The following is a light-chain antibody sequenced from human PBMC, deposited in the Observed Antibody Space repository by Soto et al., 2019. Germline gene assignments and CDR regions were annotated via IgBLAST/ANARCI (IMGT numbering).Light chain of an antibody. CDR1: RSILSSNGYNY. V-gene: IGKV2-28*01. Sequence: DIVMTQSPLFLPVTPGQPASICCRSSRSILSSNGYNYLDWYVQRQCQSPQLLMYLASNRPSVVPGRFSGSGSGTYFTLKISRVEAEDVVVYYCMQGLTTPLTFGGGTKVEIK. CDR3: MQGLTTPLT. CDR2: LAS. J-gene: IGKJ4*01.